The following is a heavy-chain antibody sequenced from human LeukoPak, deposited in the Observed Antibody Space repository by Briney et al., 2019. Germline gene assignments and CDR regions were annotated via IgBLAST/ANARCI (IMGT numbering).Heavy chain of an antibody. V-gene: IGHV1-69*01. CDR1: RDTFTKCA. D-gene: IGHD4-23*01. CDR3: ARSGGYGGNVMDY. CDR2: IIPIDGTA. Sequence: SVKVSCKASRDTFTKCAFSWVRQAPGQGLEWMGGIIPIDGTANFGQKFQGRVTITADESTSTAYMELSSLRSEDTAVYYCARSGGYGGNVMDYWGQGTLVTVSS. J-gene: IGHJ4*02.